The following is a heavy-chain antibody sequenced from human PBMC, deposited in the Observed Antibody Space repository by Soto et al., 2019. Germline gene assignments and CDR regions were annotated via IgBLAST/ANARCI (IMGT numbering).Heavy chain of an antibody. CDR2: INPNSGGT. V-gene: IGHV1-2*04. Sequence: ASVLVSRRASDDAFPGGYMRILLRLPGQGREWMGWINPNSGGTNYAQKIQGWVTMTRDTSISTAYMELSRLIYDDTAVYYCARAKKGYYYGIDVWGQGTTVTVSS. CDR1: DDAFPGGY. CDR3: ARAKKGYYYGIDV. J-gene: IGHJ6*02.